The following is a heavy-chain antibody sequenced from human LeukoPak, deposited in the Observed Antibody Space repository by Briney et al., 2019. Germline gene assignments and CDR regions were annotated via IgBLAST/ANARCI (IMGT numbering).Heavy chain of an antibody. CDR3: ARSGLELRKNWFDP. Sequence: GASVKVSCKASGGTFSSYAISWVRQAPGQGLEWMGRIIPILGIANYAQKFQGRVTITADKSTSTAYMELSSLRSEDTAVYYCARSGLELRKNWFDPWGQGTLVTVSS. V-gene: IGHV1-69*04. D-gene: IGHD1-7*01. J-gene: IGHJ5*02. CDR1: GGTFSSYA. CDR2: IIPILGIA.